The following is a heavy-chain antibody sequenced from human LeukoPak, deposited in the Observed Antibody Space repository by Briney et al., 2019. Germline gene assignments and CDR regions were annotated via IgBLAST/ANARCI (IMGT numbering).Heavy chain of an antibody. V-gene: IGHV1-18*04. CDR3: ASQVVRGVMYY. CDR2: ISAYNGNT. Sequence: ASVKVSCKASGYTFTGYYMHWVRQAPGQGLEWMGWISAYNGNTNYAQKLQGRVTMTTDTSTSTAYMELRSLRSDDTAVYYCASQVVRGVMYYWGQGTLVTVSS. D-gene: IGHD3-10*01. J-gene: IGHJ4*02. CDR1: GYTFTGYY.